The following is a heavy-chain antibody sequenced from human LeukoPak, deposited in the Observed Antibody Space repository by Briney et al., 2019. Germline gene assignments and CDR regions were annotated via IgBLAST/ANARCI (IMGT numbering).Heavy chain of an antibody. CDR1: GYTFTNYA. D-gene: IGHD3-10*01. V-gene: IGHV1-3*01. CDR3: ARGSYFYGSGSFMGSDY. Sequence: PWAPVKVSCKASGYTFTNYAVHWVRQAPGQRLEWMGWINAGNGNTEYSQNFQDRVTITRDTSATTAYMELSSLRSEDTAVYYCARGSYFYGSGSFMGSDYWGQGTLVTVSS. J-gene: IGHJ4*02. CDR2: INAGNGNT.